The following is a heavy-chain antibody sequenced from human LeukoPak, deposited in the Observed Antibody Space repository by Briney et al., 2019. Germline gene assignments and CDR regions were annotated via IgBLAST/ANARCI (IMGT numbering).Heavy chain of an antibody. CDR3: ARDWNYYGMDV. CDR1: GGSFSGYY. J-gene: IGHJ6*02. CDR2: INHSGST. Sequence: SETLSLTCAVYGGSFSGYYWSWIRQPPGKGLEWIGEINHSGSTNYNPSLKSRVTISVDTSKNQFSLNLSSVTAADTAVFYCARDWNYYGMDVWGQGTTVTVSS. V-gene: IGHV4-34*01. D-gene: IGHD1-1*01.